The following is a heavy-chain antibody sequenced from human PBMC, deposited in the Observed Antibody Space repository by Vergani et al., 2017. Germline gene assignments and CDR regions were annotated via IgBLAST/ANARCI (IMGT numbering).Heavy chain of an antibody. Sequence: QVQLQQWGGGLLKPSETLSLTCVVNGGSFTRYHWTWIRQSPGEGLEWVGDIDHTGRPDYNPSLKSRLTMSVDKSRNQFSLTLNSVPATDTAIYFCARVNTETNGHLYYYYYMDVWGQGTAVTVS. J-gene: IGHJ6*03. CDR3: ARVNTETNGHLYYYYYMDV. V-gene: IGHV4-34*01. CDR1: GGSFTRYH. D-gene: IGHD4-11*01. CDR2: IDHTGRP.